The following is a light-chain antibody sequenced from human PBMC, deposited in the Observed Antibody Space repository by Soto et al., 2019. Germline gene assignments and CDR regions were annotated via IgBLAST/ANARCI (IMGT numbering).Light chain of an antibody. CDR1: NIGHKG. J-gene: IGLJ2*01. CDR3: QVWDNNTDHRV. Sequence: SYELTQPPSVSVAPGKTATISCGGNNIGHKGVHCYQQKPRHAPILVIYFDKDRPSGIPERLAGSTSGNTATLPIARVEAGDEAAYYCQVWDNNTDHRVFGGGTKLTVL. CDR2: FDK. V-gene: IGLV3-21*04.